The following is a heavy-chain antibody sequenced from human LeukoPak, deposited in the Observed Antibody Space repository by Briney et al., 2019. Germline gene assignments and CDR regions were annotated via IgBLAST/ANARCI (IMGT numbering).Heavy chain of an antibody. J-gene: IGHJ4*02. CDR3: ARDLGFSDY. CDR1: GFTFSSYA. CDR2: ISYDGSNK. Sequence: PGRSLRLSCAASGFTFSSYAMHRVRQAPGKGLEWVAVISYDGSNKYYADSVKGRFTISRDNSKNTLYLQMNSLRAEDTAVYYCARDLGFSDYWGQGTLVTVSS. V-gene: IGHV3-30-3*01.